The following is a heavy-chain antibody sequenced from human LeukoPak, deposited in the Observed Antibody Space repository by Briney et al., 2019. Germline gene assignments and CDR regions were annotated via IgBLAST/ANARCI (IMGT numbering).Heavy chain of an antibody. D-gene: IGHD6-25*01. V-gene: IGHV1-3*01. J-gene: IGHJ5*02. Sequence: ASEKVSCKASGYTFTSYAMHWVRQATGQGLEWMGWINGGNGNTKYSQKLQGRVTITRDTSASTAYMELRSLRSEDTAVFYCARGPPRQNWFDPWGQGTLVTVSS. CDR3: ARGPPRQNWFDP. CDR1: GYTFTSYA. CDR2: INGGNGNT.